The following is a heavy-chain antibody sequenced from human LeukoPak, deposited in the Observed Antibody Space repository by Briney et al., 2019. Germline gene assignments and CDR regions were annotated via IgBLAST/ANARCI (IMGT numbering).Heavy chain of an antibody. V-gene: IGHV1-69*13. CDR1: GGTFSSYA. CDR2: IIPIFGTA. CDR3: ARLGLEGSLEFDY. Sequence: EASVKVSCKASGGTFSSYAISWVRQAPGQGLEWMGGIIPIFGTANYAQKFQGRVTTTADESTSTAYMELSSLRSEDTAVYYCARLGLEGSLEFDYWGQGTLVTVSS. D-gene: IGHD3-3*01. J-gene: IGHJ4*02.